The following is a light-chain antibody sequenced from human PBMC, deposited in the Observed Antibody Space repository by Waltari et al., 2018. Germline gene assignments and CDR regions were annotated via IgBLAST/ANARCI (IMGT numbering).Light chain of an antibody. Sequence: SYELTQPPSVSLSPGQTASITCSGDKLGDKYACWYQQKPGQSPVVGIYQDSKRPSGIPERFSGSNSGNTATLTISGTQAMDEADYYCQAWDSSNVVFGGGTKLTVL. J-gene: IGLJ2*01. CDR2: QDS. CDR3: QAWDSSNVV. V-gene: IGLV3-1*01. CDR1: KLGDKY.